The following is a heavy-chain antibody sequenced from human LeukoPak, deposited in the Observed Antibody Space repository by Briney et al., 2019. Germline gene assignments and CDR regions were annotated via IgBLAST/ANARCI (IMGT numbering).Heavy chain of an antibody. J-gene: IGHJ4*02. CDR1: GGAISTYF. CDR2: IYYSGST. D-gene: IGHD6-19*01. Sequence: SETLSLTCTVSGGAISTYFWSWIRQPPGKGLEWIGSIYYSGSTHCNPSLRSRVTISVDTSKNQFSLKLSSVTAADTAVYYCARVAVDTFDYWGQGTLVTVSS. CDR3: ARVAVDTFDY. V-gene: IGHV4-59*01.